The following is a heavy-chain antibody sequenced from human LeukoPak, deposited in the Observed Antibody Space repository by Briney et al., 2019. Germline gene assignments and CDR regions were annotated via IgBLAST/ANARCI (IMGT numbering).Heavy chain of an antibody. CDR2: INQDGSEI. J-gene: IGHJ3*02. CDR1: GFTFSTYW. D-gene: IGHD1-26*01. V-gene: IGHV3-7*04. Sequence: GGSLRPSCAASGFTFSTYWMTWVRQAPGKGLEWVASINQDGSEIFYVDSVRGRFTFSRDNAKNSLYLQMNSLRVEDTAMYYCARDRLWELRAFDIWGQGTMVTVFS. CDR3: ARDRLWELRAFDI.